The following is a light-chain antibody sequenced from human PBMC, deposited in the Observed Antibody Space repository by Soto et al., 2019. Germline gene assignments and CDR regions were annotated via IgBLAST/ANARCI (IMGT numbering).Light chain of an antibody. CDR1: QSVSSK. J-gene: IGKJ1*01. V-gene: IGKV3-20*01. CDR3: QQYGSSPQT. CDR2: GAS. Sequence: EIVMTQSPATLSVSPGERATLSCRASQSVSSKLAWYQRKPGQAPRLLIYGASTRATGVPDRFSGSGSGTDFTLTISRLEPEDFAVYYCQQYGSSPQTFGQGTKVDIK.